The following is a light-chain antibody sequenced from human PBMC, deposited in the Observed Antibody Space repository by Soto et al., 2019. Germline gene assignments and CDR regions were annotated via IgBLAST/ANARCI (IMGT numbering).Light chain of an antibody. J-gene: IGKJ4*01. V-gene: IGKV2-28*01. Sequence: DIVMTQSPLSLPVTPGEPASISCRSSQSLLHSNGYNYLDWYLQKTGQSPQLLIYLGSNRASGVTDRFRGSGSGSDFRLKISRVEAEDFRVYYCMQAPQSSTFGGGTKVEIK. CDR3: MQAPQSST. CDR2: LGS. CDR1: QSLLHSNGYNY.